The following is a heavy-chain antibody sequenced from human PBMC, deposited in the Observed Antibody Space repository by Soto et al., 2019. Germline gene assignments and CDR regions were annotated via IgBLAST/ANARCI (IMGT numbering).Heavy chain of an antibody. V-gene: IGHV5-10-1*01. J-gene: IGHJ6*02. Sequence: GESLKISCKGSGYSFTSYWISWVRQMPGKGLEWMGRIDPSDSYTNYSPSFQGHVTISADKSISTAYLQWSSLKASDTAIYYCARKRMVYADYYYYYGMDVWGQGTTVTVSS. CDR2: IDPSDSYT. CDR1: GYSFTSYW. D-gene: IGHD2-8*01. CDR3: ARKRMVYADYYYYYGMDV.